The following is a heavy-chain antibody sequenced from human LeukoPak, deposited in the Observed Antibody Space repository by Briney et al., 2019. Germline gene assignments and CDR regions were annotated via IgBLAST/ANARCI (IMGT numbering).Heavy chain of an antibody. CDR3: ARFFGYCSGGSCSSIDY. J-gene: IGHJ4*02. Sequence: GESLKISCKGSGYSFTSYWIGWVRQMPGKGLEWMGIIYPGDSDTRYSPSFQGQVTISADKFISTAYLQWSSLKASDTAMYYCARFFGYCSGGSCSSIDYWGQGTLVTVSS. V-gene: IGHV5-51*01. CDR1: GYSFTSYW. D-gene: IGHD2-15*01. CDR2: IYPGDSDT.